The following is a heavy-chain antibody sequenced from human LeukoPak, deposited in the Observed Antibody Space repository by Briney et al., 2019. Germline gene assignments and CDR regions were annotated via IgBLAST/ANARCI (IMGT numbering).Heavy chain of an antibody. J-gene: IGHJ4*02. CDR1: GFTVSSNY. D-gene: IGHD3-16*01. CDR2: IFSGGST. V-gene: IGHV3-53*01. CDR3: ARDLAFSS. Sequence: GGSLRLSSAASGFTVSSNYMSWVPQAPGKGLECVSLIFSGGSTYYADSVKGRFTISRDNSKNTLYLQMNSLRAEDTAVYYCARDLAFSSWGQGTLVTVSS.